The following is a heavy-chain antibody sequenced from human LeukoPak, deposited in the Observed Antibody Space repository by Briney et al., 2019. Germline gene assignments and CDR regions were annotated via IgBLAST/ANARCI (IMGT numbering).Heavy chain of an antibody. CDR2: ISSGSSYI. V-gene: IGHV3-21*01. CDR1: GFAFSTYS. Sequence: GGSLRLSCAASGFAFSTYSMNWVRQAPGKGLEWVSSISSGSSYIYYADLVKGRFTISRDNAKNSLFLQMNSLRADDTAVYYCATDQGSSWRTGLDNWGLGTLVTVSS. CDR3: ATDQGSSWRTGLDN. J-gene: IGHJ4*02. D-gene: IGHD6-13*01.